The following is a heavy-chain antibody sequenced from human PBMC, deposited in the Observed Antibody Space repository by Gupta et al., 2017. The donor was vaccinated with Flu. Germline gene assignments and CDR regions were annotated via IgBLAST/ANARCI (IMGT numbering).Heavy chain of an antibody. J-gene: IGHJ6*03. Sequence: GQGLEWMGGIIPIFGTANYAQKFQGRVTITADESTSTAYMELSSLRSEDTAVYYCARGYSSIAALDYYYMDVWGKGTTVTVSS. D-gene: IGHD6-6*01. CDR3: ARGYSSIAALDYYYMDV. CDR2: IIPIFGTA. V-gene: IGHV1-69*01.